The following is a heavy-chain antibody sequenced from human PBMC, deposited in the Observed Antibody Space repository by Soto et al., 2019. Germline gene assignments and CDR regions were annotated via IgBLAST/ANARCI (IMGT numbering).Heavy chain of an antibody. CDR2: IIPILGIA. Sequence: QVQLVQSGAEVKKPGSSVKVSCKASGGTFSSYTISWVRQAPGQGLEWMGRIIPILGIANYAQKFQGRVTITADKSTSTAYMELRSLRSEDTAVYYCARVRRSGSYYTSGMDVWGQGTTVTVSS. CDR3: ARVRRSGSYYTSGMDV. D-gene: IGHD3-10*01. V-gene: IGHV1-69*02. J-gene: IGHJ6*02. CDR1: GGTFSSYT.